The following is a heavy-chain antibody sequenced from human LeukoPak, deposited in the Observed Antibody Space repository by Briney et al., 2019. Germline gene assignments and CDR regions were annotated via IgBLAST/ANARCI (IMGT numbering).Heavy chain of an antibody. Sequence: PSETLSLTCAVSGGSVSSIDFSWSWIRQPPGKGLEWIGYIHHSGSTYYNPSLKSRVTISVDRSKSHFSLKLSSVTAADTAVYYCARAVGYSYSFDYWGQGTLVTVSS. CDR3: ARAVGYSYSFDY. J-gene: IGHJ4*02. D-gene: IGHD5-18*01. V-gene: IGHV4-30-2*01. CDR2: IHHSGST. CDR1: GGSVSSIDFS.